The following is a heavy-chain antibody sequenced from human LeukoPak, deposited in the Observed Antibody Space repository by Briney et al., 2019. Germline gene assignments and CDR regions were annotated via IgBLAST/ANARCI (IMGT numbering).Heavy chain of an antibody. D-gene: IGHD3-10*02. CDR1: GYTFPTYG. Sequence: SSVNVSGKASGYTFPTYGINWVRQAPGQGLEWIGWINVYNDNTNYAPKLQGRVTLTTDTSTSTAYMELNSLTSDDTAVYYCARDLHYYVAMDVWGQGTTVTVSS. J-gene: IGHJ6*02. CDR3: ARDLHYYVAMDV. CDR2: INVYNDNT. V-gene: IGHV1-18*01.